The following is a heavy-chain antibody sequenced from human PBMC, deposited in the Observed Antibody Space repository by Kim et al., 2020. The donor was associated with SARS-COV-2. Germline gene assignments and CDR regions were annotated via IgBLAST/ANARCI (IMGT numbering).Heavy chain of an antibody. CDR3: VREVGAPGYFTH. Sequence: GGSLRLSCAASGFTFSSNGMHWVRQAPGKGLEWVSRICRDRDGSVTDYADSVKGRFTISRDDAKNTLSLQMNSLRAEDTAVYFCVREVGAPGYFTHWGQRTPVTVSS. D-gene: IGHD2-8*01. V-gene: IGHV3-74*01. J-gene: IGHJ4*02. CDR1: GFTFSSNG. CDR2: ICRDRDGSVT.